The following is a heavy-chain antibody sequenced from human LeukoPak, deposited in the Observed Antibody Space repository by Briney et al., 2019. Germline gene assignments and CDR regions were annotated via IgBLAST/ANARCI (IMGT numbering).Heavy chain of an antibody. V-gene: IGHV4-34*01. CDR3: ARSYRAHQTFYSSHFFDY. J-gene: IGHJ4*02. D-gene: IGHD5-18*01. CDR1: GGSISSYY. CDR2: INHFGRT. Sequence: SETLSLTCTVSGGSISSYYWNWIRQPLGKGLEWIGEINHFGRTKYNPSLKSRVTISGDTSKNQFSLKINSLTAADTAVYYCARSYRAHQTFYSSHFFDYWGQGTLVTVSS.